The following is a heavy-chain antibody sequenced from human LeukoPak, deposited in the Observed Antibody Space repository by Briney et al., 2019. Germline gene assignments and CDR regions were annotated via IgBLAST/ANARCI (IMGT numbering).Heavy chain of an antibody. J-gene: IGHJ3*02. CDR1: GGSISSGGYY. Sequence: SQTLSLTCTVSGGSISSGGYYWSWIRQHPGKGLEWIGYIYYSGSTYYNPSLKSRLTISVDTSKNQFSLKLSSVSAADTAVYYCARDRRRGLLHAFDIWGQGTMVTVSS. D-gene: IGHD1-26*01. CDR3: ARDRRRGLLHAFDI. CDR2: IYYSGST. V-gene: IGHV4-31*03.